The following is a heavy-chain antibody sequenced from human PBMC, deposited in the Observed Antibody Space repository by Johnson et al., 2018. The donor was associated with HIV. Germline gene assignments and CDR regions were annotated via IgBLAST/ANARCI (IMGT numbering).Heavy chain of an antibody. J-gene: IGHJ3*02. V-gene: IGHV3-53*01. CDR2: IYSGGNR. CDR3: TRSPVRYDSRGFYYDDAFDI. D-gene: IGHD3-22*01. Sequence: VQLVESGGGLIQPGGSLRLSCAASGFAVSGNYMSWVRQAPGKGLEWVSTIYSGGNRYYADSVKGRFTISRDNAKNSLYLQMNSLRAEDTALYYCTRSPVRYDSRGFYYDDAFDIWGQGTMVTVSS. CDR1: GFAVSGNY.